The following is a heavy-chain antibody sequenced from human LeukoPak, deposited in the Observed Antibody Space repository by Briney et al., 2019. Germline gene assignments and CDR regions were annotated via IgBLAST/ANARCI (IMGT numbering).Heavy chain of an antibody. D-gene: IGHD6-19*01. Sequence: GGSLRLSCAASGFIFSNYAMGWVRQAPGKGLEWVSTISGSGGSTYYADSVKGRFTISRDNSKNTLYLQMNSLRADDTAVYYCAKRGDSSGWSQYDYWGQGTLVTVSS. CDR1: GFIFSNYA. J-gene: IGHJ4*02. CDR3: AKRGDSSGWSQYDY. CDR2: ISGSGGST. V-gene: IGHV3-23*01.